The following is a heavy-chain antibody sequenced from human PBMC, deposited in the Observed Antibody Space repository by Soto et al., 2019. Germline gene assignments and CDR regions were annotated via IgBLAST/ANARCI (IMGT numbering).Heavy chain of an antibody. CDR2: ISANSGNT. CDR1: GFIFNNYA. V-gene: IGHV1-18*04. J-gene: IGHJ5*02. D-gene: IGHD3-22*01. Sequence: ASVKVSCKAFGFIFNNYAISWVRQAPGQGLEWMGWISANSGNTNYAQKLQGRVTMTTDTSTSTAYMELRSLRSDDTAVYYCATAGKYDSSGSDLWGQGTLVTVSS. CDR3: ATAGKYDSSGSDL.